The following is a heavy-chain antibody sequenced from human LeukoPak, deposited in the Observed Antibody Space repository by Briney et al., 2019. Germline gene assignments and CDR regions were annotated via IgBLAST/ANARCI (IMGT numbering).Heavy chain of an antibody. Sequence: GGSLRLSCAASGFTFSRYAMSWVRQAPGKGLGWVAVIWYDGSNKYYADSVKGRFTISRDNSKNTLYLQMNSLRAEDTAVYYCARDAGRYFDWLGYWGQGTLVTVSS. V-gene: IGHV3-33*08. D-gene: IGHD3-9*01. CDR1: GFTFSRYA. CDR3: ARDAGRYFDWLGY. J-gene: IGHJ4*02. CDR2: IWYDGSNK.